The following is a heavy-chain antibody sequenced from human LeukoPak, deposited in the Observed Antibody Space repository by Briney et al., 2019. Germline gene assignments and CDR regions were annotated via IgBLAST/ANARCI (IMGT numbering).Heavy chain of an antibody. Sequence: PGGSLRLSCAASGFTFSSYAMSWVRQAPGKGLEWVSYISSSGSTIYYADSVKGRFTISRDNAKNSLYLQMNSLRAEDTAVYYCARALTDPPFIQLIDYWGQGTLVTVSS. CDR3: ARALTDPPFIQLIDY. D-gene: IGHD5-18*01. V-gene: IGHV3-48*03. J-gene: IGHJ4*02. CDR2: ISSSGSTI. CDR1: GFTFSSYA.